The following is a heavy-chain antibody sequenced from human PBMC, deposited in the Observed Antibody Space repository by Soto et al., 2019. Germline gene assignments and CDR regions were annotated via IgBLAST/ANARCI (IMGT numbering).Heavy chain of an antibody. J-gene: IGHJ6*02. CDR3: ARGDSTDCSNGVCSFFYNHDMDV. CDR1: GYSFTDYH. CDR2: INPKSGGT. V-gene: IGHV1-2*04. D-gene: IGHD2-8*01. Sequence: ASVKVSCKASGYSFTDYHIHWVRQAPGQGLERLGRINPKSGGTSTAQKFQGWVTMTTDTSISTASMELTRLTSDDTAIYYCARGDSTDCSNGVCSFFYNHDMDVWGQGTTVTVSS.